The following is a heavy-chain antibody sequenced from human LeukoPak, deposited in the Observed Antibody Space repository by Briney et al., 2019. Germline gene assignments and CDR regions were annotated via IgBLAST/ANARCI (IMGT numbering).Heavy chain of an antibody. CDR1: GDSISNYY. V-gene: IGHV4-59*08. Sequence: SETLSLTCTVSGDSISNYYWSWIRQPPGKGLEWIGYISYSGSTNYNPSLKSRVTISVDTSKNQFSLNLSSVTAADTAVYWCARTYYYDTSGYYGLYAFDIWGQGTMVTVSS. CDR2: ISYSGST. J-gene: IGHJ3*02. CDR3: ARTYYYDTSGYYGLYAFDI. D-gene: IGHD3-22*01.